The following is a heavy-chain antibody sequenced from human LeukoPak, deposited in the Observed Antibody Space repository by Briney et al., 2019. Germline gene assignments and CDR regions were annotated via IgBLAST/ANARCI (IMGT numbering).Heavy chain of an antibody. Sequence: SETLSLTCTVSGGSISSYYWSWIRQPPGKGLEWIGYIYYSGSTNYNPSLKSRVTISVDTSKNQFSLKLSSVTAADTAVYYCARDRTTVVPPGAFDTWGQGTMVTVSS. D-gene: IGHD4-23*01. CDR2: IYYSGST. J-gene: IGHJ3*02. V-gene: IGHV4-59*01. CDR1: GGSISSYY. CDR3: ARDRTTVVPPGAFDT.